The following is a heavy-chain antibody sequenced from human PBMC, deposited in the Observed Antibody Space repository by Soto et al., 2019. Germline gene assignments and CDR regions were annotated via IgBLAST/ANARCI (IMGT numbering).Heavy chain of an antibody. Sequence: QVQLVESGGGVVQPGTSLRLSCGASGFSFSRYVMHWVRQAPGKGLEWVALVWPDGSAKFYADAVKGRFSVSRDNSKNTLFLQMDSLRADDTAVYYCTRDQGTYYFDYWGHGTLVTVSS. J-gene: IGHJ4*01. V-gene: IGHV3-33*01. CDR1: GFSFSRYV. D-gene: IGHD2-21*01. CDR2: VWPDGSAK. CDR3: TRDQGTYYFDY.